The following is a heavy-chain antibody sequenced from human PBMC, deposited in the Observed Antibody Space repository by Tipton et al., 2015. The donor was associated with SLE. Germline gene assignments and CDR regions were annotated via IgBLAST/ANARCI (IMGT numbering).Heavy chain of an antibody. V-gene: IGHV4-34*01. CDR2: SNPSGST. Sequence: TLSLTCAVYGGSFSGYYWSWIRPPPGKGLEWIGESNPSGSTNYNPSLKSRVTISVDTSKNQLSLKLTSVTAADTSVYYCARGAKERITLVRVRPYYFDYWGQGSLVTVSS. CDR1: GGSFSGYY. J-gene: IGHJ4*01. CDR3: ARGAKERITLVRVRPYYFDY. D-gene: IGHD3-10*01.